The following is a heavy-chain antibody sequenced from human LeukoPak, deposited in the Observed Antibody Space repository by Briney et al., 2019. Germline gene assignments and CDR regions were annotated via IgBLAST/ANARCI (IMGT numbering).Heavy chain of an antibody. V-gene: IGHV3-7*01. Sequence: GGSLRLSCAASGFTFSSYWMSWVRQAPGKGLVWVANVKQDGSERYYVGSVRGRFTISRDNAKNSLYLQMNSLRAEDTAVYYCAREGAYYLDSWGQGTLVAVSS. CDR1: GFTFSSYW. CDR3: AREGAYYLDS. J-gene: IGHJ4*02. D-gene: IGHD4/OR15-4a*01. CDR2: VKQDGSER.